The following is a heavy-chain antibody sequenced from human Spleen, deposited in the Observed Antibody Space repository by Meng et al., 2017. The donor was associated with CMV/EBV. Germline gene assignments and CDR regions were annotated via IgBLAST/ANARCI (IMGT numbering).Heavy chain of an antibody. CDR2: IRSDGSNT. J-gene: IGHJ4*02. CDR1: GFTLSSYG. CDR3: ARGPYSSSTDY. Sequence: GESLKISCVMSGFTLSSYGMHWVRQAPGKGLEWVAFIRSDGSNTYYADSVKGRFTISRDNAKNSLYLQMNSLRAEDTAVYYCARGPYSSSTDYWGQGTLVTVSS. D-gene: IGHD6-6*01. V-gene: IGHV3-30*02.